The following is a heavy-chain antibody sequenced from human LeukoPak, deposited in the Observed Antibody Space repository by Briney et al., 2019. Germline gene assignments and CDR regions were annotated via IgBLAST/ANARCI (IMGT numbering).Heavy chain of an antibody. Sequence: PSETLSLTCTVSGGSISSGDYYWSWIRQPPGKGLEWIGSIYYSGSTYYNPSLKSRVTISVDTSKNQFSLKLSSVTAADTAVYYCARHYPSTVDYGYDYWGQGTLVTVSS. D-gene: IGHD4-17*01. CDR3: ARHYPSTVDYGYDY. CDR1: GGSISSGDYY. V-gene: IGHV4-39*01. J-gene: IGHJ4*02. CDR2: IYYSGST.